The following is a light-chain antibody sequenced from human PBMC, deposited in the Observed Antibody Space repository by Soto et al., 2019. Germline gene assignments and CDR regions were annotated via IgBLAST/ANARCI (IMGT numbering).Light chain of an antibody. Sequence: EILLTQSPGTLSLSPGEGATLSCRSSQYIASSYLACYQQRRGQAPRLLIYGASSRATGIPDRFSGRGSGTDSTPTRSPLAPEDFAVYSCQQYGGSPSTFGLGTKVDIK. V-gene: IGKV3-20*01. CDR2: GAS. CDR3: QQYGGSPST. J-gene: IGKJ2*01. CDR1: QYIASSY.